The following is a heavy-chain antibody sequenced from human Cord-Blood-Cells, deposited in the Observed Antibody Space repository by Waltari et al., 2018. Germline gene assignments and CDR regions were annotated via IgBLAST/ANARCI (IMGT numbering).Heavy chain of an antibody. D-gene: IGHD2-8*02. CDR3: AKDVIKRGTVDY. CDR1: GFTFSSYA. J-gene: IGHJ4*02. V-gene: IGHV3-23*01. Sequence: EVQLLESGGGLVHPGGSLRLSCAASGFTFSSYAMSWVRQAPRKGLEWVSAISGSGGSTYYADSVKGRFTISRDNSKNTLYLQMNSLRDEDKAVYYCAKDVIKRGTVDYWGQGALVTVSS. CDR2: ISGSGGST.